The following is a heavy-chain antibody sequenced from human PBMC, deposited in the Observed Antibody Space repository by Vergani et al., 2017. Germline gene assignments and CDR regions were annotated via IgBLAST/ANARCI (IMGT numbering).Heavy chain of an antibody. D-gene: IGHD5-12*01. V-gene: IGHV3-23*01. CDR2: ISTIRAPT. Sequence: EVQLLESGGDLVQPGGSLRLSCTASGFIFSTYAMSWVRQAPGKGLEWVSGISTIRAPTYYADSVKGRVTISRDNSKNTLYLQMNRLRVENTAVYYRAKDGSGYGCFEFWGQGSVVTVSS. J-gene: IGHJ4*02. CDR1: GFIFSTYA. CDR3: AKDGSGYGCFEF.